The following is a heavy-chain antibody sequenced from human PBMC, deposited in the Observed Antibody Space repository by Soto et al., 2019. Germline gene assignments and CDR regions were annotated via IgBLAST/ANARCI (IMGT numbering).Heavy chain of an antibody. CDR1: GGTFSSYA. Sequence: SVKGSCKASGGTFSSYAISWVRQAPGQGLEWMGGIIPIFGTANYAQKFQGRVTITADESTSTAYMEMSSLRSEDTAVYYCARGTRSVVVVAATYFDYWGQGTLVTVS. J-gene: IGHJ4*02. D-gene: IGHD2-15*01. CDR2: IIPIFGTA. V-gene: IGHV1-69*13. CDR3: ARGTRSVVVVAATYFDY.